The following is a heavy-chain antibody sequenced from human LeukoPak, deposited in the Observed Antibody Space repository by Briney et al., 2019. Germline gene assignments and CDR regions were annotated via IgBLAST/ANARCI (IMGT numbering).Heavy chain of an antibody. J-gene: IGHJ3*02. V-gene: IGHV5-10-1*01. CDR2: IDPSDSYT. Sequence: PGESLKISCKGSGYSFTSYWISWVRQMPGKGLEWMGRIDPSDSYTNYSPSFQGHVTISADKPISTAYLQWSSLKASDTAMYYCARRKSGYDLDAFDIWGQGTMVTVSS. CDR3: ARRKSGYDLDAFDI. D-gene: IGHD5-12*01. CDR1: GYSFTSYW.